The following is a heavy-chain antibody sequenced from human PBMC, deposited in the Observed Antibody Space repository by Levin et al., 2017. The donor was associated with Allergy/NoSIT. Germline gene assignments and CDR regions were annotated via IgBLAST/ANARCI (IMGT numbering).Heavy chain of an antibody. CDR2: INHSGST. V-gene: IGHV4-34*01. Sequence: SQTLSLTCAVYGGSFSGYYWSWIRQPPGKGLEWIGEINHSGSTNYNPSLKSRVTISVDTSKNQFSLKLSSVTAADTAVYYCARGGCSGGSCYYYFDYWGQGTLVTVSS. D-gene: IGHD2-15*01. CDR1: GGSFSGYY. CDR3: ARGGCSGGSCYYYFDY. J-gene: IGHJ4*02.